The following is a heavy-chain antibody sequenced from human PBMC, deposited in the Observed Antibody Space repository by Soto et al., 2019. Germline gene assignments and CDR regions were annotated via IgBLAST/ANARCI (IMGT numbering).Heavy chain of an antibody. CDR2: ISSSSSTI. V-gene: IGHV3-48*01. Sequence: EVQLVESGGGLVQPGGSLRLSCAASGFTFSSYSMNWVRQAPGKGLEWVPYISSSSSTIYYADSVKGRFTISRDNAKNSPYLQTNSLRAEDTAVSYPARDLTSYGPFDYWGQGTLVTVSS. D-gene: IGHD5-18*01. CDR3: ARDLTSYGPFDY. CDR1: GFTFSSYS. J-gene: IGHJ4*02.